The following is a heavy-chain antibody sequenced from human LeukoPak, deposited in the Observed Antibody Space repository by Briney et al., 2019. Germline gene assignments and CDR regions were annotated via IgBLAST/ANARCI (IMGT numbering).Heavy chain of an antibody. CDR3: ARGLSGYSSSLGY. V-gene: IGHV3-30*02. CDR1: AFTFSSYG. J-gene: IGHJ4*02. D-gene: IGHD6-6*01. CDR2: IRFDGRNK. Sequence: GGSLRLSCAASAFTFSSYGMHWVRQAPGKGLEWVAFIRFDGRNKYCADSVKGRFTISRDNAKNTLYLQMNSLRAEDTAVYYCARGLSGYSSSLGYWGQGTLVTVSS.